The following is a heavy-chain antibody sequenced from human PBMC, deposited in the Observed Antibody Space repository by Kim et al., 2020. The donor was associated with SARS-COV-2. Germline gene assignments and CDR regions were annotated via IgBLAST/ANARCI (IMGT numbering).Heavy chain of an antibody. CDR2: ISYDGSNK. J-gene: IGHJ3*02. Sequence: GGSLRLSCAASGFTFSSYGMHWVRQAPGKGLEWVAVISYDGSNKYYADSVKGRFTISRDNSKNTLYLQMNSLRAEDTAVYYCALICSTSCADYDAFDIWGQGTMVTVSS. V-gene: IGHV3-30*03. CDR1: GFTFSSYG. CDR3: ALICSTSCADYDAFDI. D-gene: IGHD2-2*01.